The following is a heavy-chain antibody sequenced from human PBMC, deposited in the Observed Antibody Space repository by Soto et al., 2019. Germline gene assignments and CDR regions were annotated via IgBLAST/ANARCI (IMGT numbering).Heavy chain of an antibody. V-gene: IGHV1-2*04. CDR3: ARVGYSSSWYDLFDY. CDR2: INPNSGGT. J-gene: IGHJ4*02. D-gene: IGHD6-13*01. Sequence: ASVKVSCKASGYTFTGYYMHWVRQAPGQGLEWMGWINPNSGGTNYAQKFQGWVTMTRDTSISTAYMELSRLRFDDTAVYYCARVGYSSSWYDLFDYWGQGTLVTVSS. CDR1: GYTFTGYY.